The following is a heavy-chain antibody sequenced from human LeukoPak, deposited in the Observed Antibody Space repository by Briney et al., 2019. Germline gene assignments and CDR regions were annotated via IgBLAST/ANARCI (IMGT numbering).Heavy chain of an antibody. CDR2: IYYSGSI. Sequence: PSETLSLTCTVSGASISSYYWSWIRQPPGKGLEWIGDIYYSGSIKYNPSLKSRVTLSVDTSKNQFSLKLSSVTAADTAIYYCARENPSGYYNRPIDYWGQGTLVTVSS. CDR3: ARENPSGYYNRPIDY. J-gene: IGHJ4*02. V-gene: IGHV4-59*01. D-gene: IGHD3-22*01. CDR1: GASISSYY.